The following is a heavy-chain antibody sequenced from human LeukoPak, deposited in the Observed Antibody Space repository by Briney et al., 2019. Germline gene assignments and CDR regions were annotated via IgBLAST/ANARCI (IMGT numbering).Heavy chain of an antibody. J-gene: IGHJ5*02. D-gene: IGHD6-19*01. CDR1: GGSISSYY. V-gene: IGHV4-59*08. CDR2: IYHSGST. Sequence: PSETLSLTCTVSGGSISSYYWSWIRQPPGKGLEWIGYIYHSGSTNYNPSLKDRLTLAVDTSKNQFSLKLSSVTAADTAVYYCARHAKLGAVAGTLGWFDPWGQGTLVTVSS. CDR3: ARHAKLGAVAGTLGWFDP.